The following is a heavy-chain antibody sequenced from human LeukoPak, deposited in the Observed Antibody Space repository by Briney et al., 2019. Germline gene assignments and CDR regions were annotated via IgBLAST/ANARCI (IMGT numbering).Heavy chain of an antibody. D-gene: IGHD3-3*01. CDR3: ATDLYDFWNGYYTGHY. V-gene: IGHV1-24*01. Sequence: EASVKVSCKVSGYALTELSMHWVRQAPGKGLEWMGRFDPEDGETIYAQKFQGRVTMTEDTSTDTAYMELSSLRSEDTAVYYCATDLYDFWNGYYTGHYWGQGTLVTVSS. J-gene: IGHJ4*02. CDR1: GYALTELS. CDR2: FDPEDGET.